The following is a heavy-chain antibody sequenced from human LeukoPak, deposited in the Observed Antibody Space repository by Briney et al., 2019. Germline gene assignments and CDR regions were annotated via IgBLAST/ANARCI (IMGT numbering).Heavy chain of an antibody. CDR1: GFTSSSYW. V-gene: IGHV3-7*03. CDR2: IKQDGSEK. Sequence: PGGSLRLSCAASGFTSSSYWMSWVRQAPGKGLEWVANIKQDGSEKYYVDSVKGRFTISRDNAKNSLYLQMNSLRAEDTAVYYCARDLLYSYYYGMDVWGQGTTVTVSS. CDR3: ARDLLYSYYYGMDV. J-gene: IGHJ6*02. D-gene: IGHD3-16*01.